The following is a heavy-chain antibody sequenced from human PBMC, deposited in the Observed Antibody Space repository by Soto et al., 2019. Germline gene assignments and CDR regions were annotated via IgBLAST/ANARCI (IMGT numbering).Heavy chain of an antibody. V-gene: IGHV3-23*01. Sequence: PGGSLRLSCAASGFTFSSYAMSWVRQAPGKGLEWVSATSGSGGSTYYADSVKGRFTISRDNSKNTLYLQMNSLRAEDTAVYYCAKFSFGDSRRYCSGGSCYSGYYYYYGMDVWGQGTTVTVSS. CDR2: TSGSGGST. CDR3: AKFSFGDSRRYCSGGSCYSGYYYYYGMDV. CDR1: GFTFSSYA. J-gene: IGHJ6*02. D-gene: IGHD2-15*01.